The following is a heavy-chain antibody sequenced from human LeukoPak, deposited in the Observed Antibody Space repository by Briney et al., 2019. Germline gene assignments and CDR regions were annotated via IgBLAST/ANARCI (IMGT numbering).Heavy chain of an antibody. CDR1: GYTFTRYG. V-gene: IGHV1-18*01. CDR3: ARDFFHGHCAGLSCFLLDY. J-gene: IGHJ4*02. Sequence: ASVTVSCKASGYTFTRYGISWVRQAPGQGLEWMGWISANNGDTNSAQKFQDRVTMTTDTSTSTAYMELRSLRSDDTAVYYCARDFFHGHCAGLSCFLLDYWGQGSLVTVSS. D-gene: IGHD2-15*01. CDR2: ISANNGDT.